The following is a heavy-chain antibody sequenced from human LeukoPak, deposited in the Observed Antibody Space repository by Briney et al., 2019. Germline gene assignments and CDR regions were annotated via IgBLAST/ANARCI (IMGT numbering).Heavy chain of an antibody. D-gene: IGHD6-13*01. J-gene: IGHJ6*02. CDR2: ISYDGSNK. Sequence: GGSLRLSCAASGFTFSSYAMHWVRQAPGKGLEWVAVISYDGSNKYYAGSVKGRFTISRDNSKNTLYLQMNSLRAEDTAVYYCARGGQQLGYYYYGMDVWGQGTTVTVSS. V-gene: IGHV3-30-3*01. CDR3: ARGGQQLGYYYYGMDV. CDR1: GFTFSSYA.